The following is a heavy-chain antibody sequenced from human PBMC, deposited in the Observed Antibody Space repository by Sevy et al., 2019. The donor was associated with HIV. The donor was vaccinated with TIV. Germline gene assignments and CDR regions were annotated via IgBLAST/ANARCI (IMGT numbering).Heavy chain of an antibody. D-gene: IGHD3-22*01. Sequence: ASMKVSCKASGYTFTSYGISWVRQAPGQGLEWMGWISAYNGNTNYAQKLQGRVTMTTDTSTSTAYMELRSLRSDDTAVYYCARDYGRYYYDSSGYRNDAFDIWGQGTMVTVSS. CDR2: ISAYNGNT. V-gene: IGHV1-18*01. CDR1: GYTFTSYG. J-gene: IGHJ3*02. CDR3: ARDYGRYYYDSSGYRNDAFDI.